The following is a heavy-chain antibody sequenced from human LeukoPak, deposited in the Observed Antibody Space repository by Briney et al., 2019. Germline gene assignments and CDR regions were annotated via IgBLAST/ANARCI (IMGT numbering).Heavy chain of an antibody. V-gene: IGHV4-59*08. CDR2: IYYSGST. Sequence: SETLSLTCSVSGGSISSYYWSWIRQSPGKGLEWIGFIYYSGSTNYNPSLKSRVTISVDTSKNQFSLELGSVTAADTAMYYCARRTVVVPAALSISAWSFDLWGRGTLVSVSS. CDR3: ARRTVVVPAALSISAWSFDL. D-gene: IGHD2-2*01. J-gene: IGHJ2*01. CDR1: GGSISSYY.